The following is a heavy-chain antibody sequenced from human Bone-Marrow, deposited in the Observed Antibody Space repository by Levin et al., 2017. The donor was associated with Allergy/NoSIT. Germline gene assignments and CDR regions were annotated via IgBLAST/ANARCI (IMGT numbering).Heavy chain of an antibody. D-gene: IGHD3-10*01. V-gene: IGHV3-13*04. CDR2: IATLGDS. Sequence: HPGGSLRLSCAASGFSLSNYDMHWVRKVPGKGLEWVAAIATLGDSYFPGSVKGRFTLSRENAKNSMYLQMNSLTAGDTAVYYCARGGTVRGLYSALDLWGQGTVVTVSS. CDR3: ARGGTVRGLYSALDL. CDR1: GFSLSNYD. J-gene: IGHJ3*01.